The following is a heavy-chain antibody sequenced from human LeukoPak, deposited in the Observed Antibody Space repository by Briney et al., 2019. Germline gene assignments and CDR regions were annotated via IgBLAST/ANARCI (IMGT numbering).Heavy chain of an antibody. V-gene: IGHV4-59*01. CDR3: AAAPYDILTGYYISSGGWFDP. CDR1: GGSISSYY. CDR2: IYYSGST. J-gene: IGHJ5*02. Sequence: SETLSLTCTVSGGSISSYYWSWIRQPPGKGLEWIGYIYYSGSTNYNPSLKSRVTISVDTSKNQFSLKLSSVTAADTAVYYCAAAPYDILTGYYISSGGWFDPWGQGTLVTVSS. D-gene: IGHD3-9*01.